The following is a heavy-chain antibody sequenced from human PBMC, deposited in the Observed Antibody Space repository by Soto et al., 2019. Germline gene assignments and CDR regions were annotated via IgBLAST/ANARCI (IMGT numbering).Heavy chain of an antibody. CDR3: ARGYCSGGNCYSGMDV. J-gene: IGHJ6*02. D-gene: IGHD2-15*01. CDR2: IIPISGTT. V-gene: IGHV1-69*13. CDR1: GGTFSSHA. Sequence: SVKVSCKASGGTFSSHAIIWVRQAPGHGLEWMGGIIPISGTTYYTQKFQGRVTITADEPTSTAFMELSSLKSDDTAVFYCARGYCSGGNCYSGMDVWGQGTMVTVSS.